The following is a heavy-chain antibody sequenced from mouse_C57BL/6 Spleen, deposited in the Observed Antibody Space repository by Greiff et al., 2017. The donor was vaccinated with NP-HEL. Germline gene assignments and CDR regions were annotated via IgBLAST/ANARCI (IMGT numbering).Heavy chain of an antibody. CDR1: GYTFTSYW. Sequence: QVQLQQPGAELVRPGSSVKLSCKASGYTFTSYWMDWVKQRPGQGLEWIGNIYPSDSETHYNQKFKDKATLTVDKSSSTAYMQLSSLTSEDSAVYSGARGAWDAWFAYWGQGTLVTVSA. CDR3: ARGAWDAWFAY. CDR2: IYPSDSET. J-gene: IGHJ3*01. V-gene: IGHV1-61*01. D-gene: IGHD4-1*01.